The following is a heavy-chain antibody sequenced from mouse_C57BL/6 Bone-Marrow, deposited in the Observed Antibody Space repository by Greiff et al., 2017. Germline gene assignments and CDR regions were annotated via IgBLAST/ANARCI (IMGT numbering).Heavy chain of an antibody. Sequence: QVQLQQPGAELVKPGASVKMSCKASGYTFTSYWITWVKQRPGPGLEWIGDIYPGSGSTNYNEKFKSKATLTVDTSSSTAYMQPSSLTSEDPAVYYCARRGFTTVVATRGYFDYWGQGTTLTVSS. V-gene: IGHV1-55*01. D-gene: IGHD1-1*01. J-gene: IGHJ2*01. CDR3: ARRGFTTVVATRGYFDY. CDR2: IYPGSGST. CDR1: GYTFTSYW.